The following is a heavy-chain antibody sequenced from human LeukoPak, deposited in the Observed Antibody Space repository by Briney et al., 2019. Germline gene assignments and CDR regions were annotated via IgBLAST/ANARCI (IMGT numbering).Heavy chain of an antibody. CDR3: ARRVRSADHRCDY. D-gene: IGHD1-14*01. J-gene: IGHJ4*02. V-gene: IGHV4-39*07. Sequence: SETLSLTCTVSGGSISTSSYYWGWVRQPPGKGLEWIGNIFYSGSTYYSPSLKSRVTISLDTSRNQFSLQVTSVTAADAAVYYCARRVRSADHRCDYWGQGTLVTVSS. CDR2: IFYSGST. CDR1: GGSISTSSYY.